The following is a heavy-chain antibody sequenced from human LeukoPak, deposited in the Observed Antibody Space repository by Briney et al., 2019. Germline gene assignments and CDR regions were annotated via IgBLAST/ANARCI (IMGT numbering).Heavy chain of an antibody. V-gene: IGHV1-46*01. CDR1: GYTFTNYY. CDR2: INPSGGST. Sequence: ASVKVSCKASGYTFTNYYIHWVRQAPGQGLEWMGIINPSGGSTNFAQKFQGRVTMTRDTSTSTVYMELSSLRSEDTAVYYCARLVLELPYDILTGYYLDYWGQGTLATVSS. D-gene: IGHD3-9*01. CDR3: ARLVLELPYDILTGYYLDY. J-gene: IGHJ4*02.